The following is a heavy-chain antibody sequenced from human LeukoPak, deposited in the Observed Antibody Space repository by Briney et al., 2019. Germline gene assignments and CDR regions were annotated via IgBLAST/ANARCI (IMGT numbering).Heavy chain of an antibody. CDR2: INHSGST. CDR3: ARGTKIVVPERYYFDH. Sequence: SETLSLTCAVYGGSFSGYYWSWIRQPPGKGLEWIGEINHSGSTNYNPSLKSRVTISVDTSKNQFSLKLSSVTAADTAVYYCARGTKIVVPERYYFDHWGQGALVTVSS. CDR1: GGSFSGYY. J-gene: IGHJ4*02. V-gene: IGHV4-34*01. D-gene: IGHD3-22*01.